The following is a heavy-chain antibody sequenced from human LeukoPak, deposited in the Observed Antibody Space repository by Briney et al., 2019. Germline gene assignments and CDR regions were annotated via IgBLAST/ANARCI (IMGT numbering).Heavy chain of an antibody. CDR3: ASGSGGSYPFDY. D-gene: IGHD1-26*01. CDR1: GGSVSSGSYY. Sequence: SETLSLTCTVSGGSVSSGSYYWNWIRQPAGKGLEWIGHIYTSGSTSYNPSLKSRVTISVDKSKNQFSLRLTSVTAADTAVYYCASGSGGSYPFDYWGQGTLVTVSS. J-gene: IGHJ4*02. V-gene: IGHV4-61*09. CDR2: IYTSGST.